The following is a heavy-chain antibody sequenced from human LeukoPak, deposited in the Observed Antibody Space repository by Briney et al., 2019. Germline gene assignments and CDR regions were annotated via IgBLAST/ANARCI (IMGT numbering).Heavy chain of an antibody. CDR3: ARAHGGNSEAYHPEYYYGMDV. Sequence: SETLSLTCTVSGGSISSSSYYWGWIRQPPGKGLEWIGSIYYSGSTYYNPFLKSRVTISVDTSKNQSSLKLSSVTAADTAVYYCARAHGGNSEAYHPEYYYGMDVWGQGTTVTVSS. D-gene: IGHD4-23*01. V-gene: IGHV4-39*07. CDR2: IYYSGST. J-gene: IGHJ6*02. CDR1: GGSISSSSYY.